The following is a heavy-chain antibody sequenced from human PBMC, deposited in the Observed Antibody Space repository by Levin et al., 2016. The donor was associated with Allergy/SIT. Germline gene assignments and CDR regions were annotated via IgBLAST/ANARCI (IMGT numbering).Heavy chain of an antibody. CDR1: GYTFTGYY. V-gene: IGHV1-46*01. Sequence: ASVKVSCKASGYTFTGYYMHWVRQAPGQGPEWMGLIDPSGGRTNYAQRFQGRVTMTRDTSTSTVYMELRSLRSDDTAVYYCAPSDTYYFDYWGQGTLVTVSS. J-gene: IGHJ4*02. D-gene: IGHD2-21*02. CDR2: IDPSGGRT. CDR3: APSDTYYFDY.